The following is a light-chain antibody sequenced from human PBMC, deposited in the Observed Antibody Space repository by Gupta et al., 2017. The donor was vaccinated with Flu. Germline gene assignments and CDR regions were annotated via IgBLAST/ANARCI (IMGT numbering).Light chain of an antibody. V-gene: IGLV1-44*01. J-gene: IGLJ1*01. CDR2: SNN. Sequence: QSVLTQPPSASGTPRQRVTISCSGSSSNIGSNTVNWYQHLPGTTPKLLIYSNNQRPSGVPDRFSGSKSGTSVSLAISGLQSEDEADYYCASWDDSLNGFYVFGTGTKVTVL. CDR3: ASWDDSLNGFYV. CDR1: SSNIGSNT.